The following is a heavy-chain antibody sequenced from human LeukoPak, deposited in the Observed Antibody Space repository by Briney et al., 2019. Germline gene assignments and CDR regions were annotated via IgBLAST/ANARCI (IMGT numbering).Heavy chain of an antibody. CDR1: GYSISSGYY. Sequence: SETLSLTFAVSGYSISSGYYWGWFRQPPGKGLEWIGCMYHSGSTYYNPSLKSRVTISVDTSKNQFSLKLSSVTAADTAVYYCARQGGSSSPYYYYYMDVWGKGTTVTVSS. CDR3: ARQGGSSSPYYYYYMDV. CDR2: MYHSGST. D-gene: IGHD6-13*01. J-gene: IGHJ6*03. V-gene: IGHV4-38-2*01.